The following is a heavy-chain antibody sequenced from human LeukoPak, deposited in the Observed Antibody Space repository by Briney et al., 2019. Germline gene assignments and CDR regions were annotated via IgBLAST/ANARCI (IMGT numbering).Heavy chain of an antibody. CDR3: AREISGSYYNPLGYMDV. D-gene: IGHD3-10*01. Sequence: SETLSLTCTVSGGSISSYYWSWIRQPPGKGLEWIGYIYYSGITNYNPSLKSRVTMSVDTSKSQFSLALSSVTAADTAVYYCAREISGSYYNPLGYMDVWGKGTTVTVAS. CDR2: IYYSGIT. J-gene: IGHJ6*03. V-gene: IGHV4-59*12. CDR1: GGSISSYY.